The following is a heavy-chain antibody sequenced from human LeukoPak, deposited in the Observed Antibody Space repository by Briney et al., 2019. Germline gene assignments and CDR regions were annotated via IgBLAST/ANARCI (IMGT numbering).Heavy chain of an antibody. V-gene: IGHV4-34*01. Sequence: SETLSLTCAVYGGSFSGYYWSWIRQPPGKGREWIGEINHSGSTNYNPSLKSRVTISVDTSKNQFSLKLSSVTAADAAVYYCARGGISRPYYYYGMDVWGQGTTVTVSS. CDR3: ARGGISRPYYYYGMDV. J-gene: IGHJ6*02. CDR1: GGSFSGYY. CDR2: INHSGST. D-gene: IGHD1-14*01.